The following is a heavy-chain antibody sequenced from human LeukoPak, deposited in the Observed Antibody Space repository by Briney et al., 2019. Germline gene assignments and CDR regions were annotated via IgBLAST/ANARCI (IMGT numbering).Heavy chain of an antibody. CDR1: GYTFTSYY. CDR2: INPSGGST. V-gene: IGHV1-46*04. D-gene: IGHD3-10*01. CDR3: ARWGGSANYFDY. J-gene: IGHJ4*02. Sequence: GASVKVSCKASGYTFTSYYMHWVRQAPGQGLEWMGRINPSGGSTSYAQKLQGRVTMTRDTSTSTGYMELSSLRSEDTAVYYCARWGGSANYFDYWGQGTLVTVSS.